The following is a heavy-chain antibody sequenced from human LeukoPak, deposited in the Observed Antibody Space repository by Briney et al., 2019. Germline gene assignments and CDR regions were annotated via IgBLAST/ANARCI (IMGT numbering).Heavy chain of an antibody. CDR1: GGSISSSSYY. Sequence: PSETLSLTCTVSGGSISSSSYYWGWIRQPPGKGLEWIGVIYYSGRTYYNLSLKSRVTISVDTSKNQFSLKLSSVTAADTAVYYCARRRYDFWTGYLTNYYYYYMDVWGKGTTVTVSS. J-gene: IGHJ6*03. CDR2: IYYSGRT. V-gene: IGHV4-39*07. D-gene: IGHD3-3*01. CDR3: ARRRYDFWTGYLTNYYYYYMDV.